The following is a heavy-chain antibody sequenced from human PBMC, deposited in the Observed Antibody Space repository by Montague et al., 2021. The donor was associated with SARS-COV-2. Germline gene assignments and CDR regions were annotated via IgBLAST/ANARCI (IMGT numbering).Heavy chain of an antibody. D-gene: IGHD2-2*03. V-gene: IGHV3-9*01. CDR2: ISGTGNDV. Sequence: SRRFSCAASGFTFGRYAMHWVRQIPGKGLEWVAGISGTGNDVSYSASLKGRFTISRDNAKNSLFLQMNSLGPEDTALYYCAKVWIGGQSWVYYGLAVWGQGTTVTVSS. CDR1: GFTFGRYA. J-gene: IGHJ6*02. CDR3: AKVWIGGQSWVYYGLAV.